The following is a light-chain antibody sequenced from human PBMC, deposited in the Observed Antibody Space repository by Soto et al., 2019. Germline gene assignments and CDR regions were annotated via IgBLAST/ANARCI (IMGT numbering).Light chain of an antibody. V-gene: IGKV1-5*03. CDR1: QSISTW. Sequence: DIQMTQSPSTLSASVGDRVTITCRASQSISTWLAWYQQKPGKAPKLLIFKASSLESGVPSRFSGSGSGTEFTLTISILRPDEFATYYCQQYYSYPRTFGGGTKVEIK. J-gene: IGKJ4*01. CDR3: QQYYSYPRT. CDR2: KAS.